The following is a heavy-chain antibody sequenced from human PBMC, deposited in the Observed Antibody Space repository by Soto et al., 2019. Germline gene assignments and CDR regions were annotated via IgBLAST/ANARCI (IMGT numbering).Heavy chain of an antibody. J-gene: IGHJ3*02. CDR3: ATKYYYDSSGTLDAFDI. CDR2: FDPEDGET. D-gene: IGHD3-22*01. CDR1: GYTLTELS. V-gene: IGHV1-24*01. Sequence: ASVKVSCKVSGYTLTELSMHWVRQAPGKGLEWMGGFDPEDGETIYAQKFQGRVTMTEDTSTDTAYMELSSLRSEDTAVYYCATKYYYDSSGTLDAFDIWGQGTMVTVSS.